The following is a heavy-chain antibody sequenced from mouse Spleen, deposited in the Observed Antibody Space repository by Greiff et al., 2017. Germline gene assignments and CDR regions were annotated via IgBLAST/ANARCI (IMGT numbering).Heavy chain of an antibody. V-gene: IGHV1-26*01. J-gene: IGHJ3*01. CDR3: ARRAIYYDYEGAY. D-gene: IGHD2-4*01. CDR2: INPNNGGT. Sequence: VQLQQSGPELVKPGASVKISCKASGYTFTDYYMNWVKQSHGKSLEWIGDINPNNGGTSYNQKFKGKATLTVDKSSSTAYMELRSLTSEDSAVYYCARRAIYYDYEGAYWGQGTLVTVSA. CDR1: GYTFTDYY.